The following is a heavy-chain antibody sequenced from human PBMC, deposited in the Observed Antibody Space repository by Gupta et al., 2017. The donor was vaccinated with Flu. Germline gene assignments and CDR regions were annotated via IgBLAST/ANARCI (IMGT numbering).Heavy chain of an antibody. D-gene: IGHD6-6*01. CDR3: ARDLFGSSSW. V-gene: IGHV1-2*02. J-gene: IGHJ4*02. Sequence: QVQLVQSGAEVKKPGASVKVSCKASGYKFNDYYIHWVRQAPGQGLEWVGWINPASGGTNFAQKFQGRVTVTRDTSISTAYMELSRLRSDDTAVYYCARDLFGSSSWWGQGTLVTVSS. CDR2: INPASGGT. CDR1: GYKFNDYY.